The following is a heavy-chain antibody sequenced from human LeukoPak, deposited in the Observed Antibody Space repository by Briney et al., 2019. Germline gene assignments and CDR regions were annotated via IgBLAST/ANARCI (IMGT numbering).Heavy chain of an antibody. Sequence: ASVKVSCKASGYTFTSYAMHWVRQAPGQRLEWMGWINAGNGNTKYSQEFQGRVTITRDTSASTAYMELSSLRSEDMAVYYCARAGGIAAAVDYYYMDVWGKGTTVTVSS. V-gene: IGHV1-3*03. CDR2: INAGNGNT. D-gene: IGHD6-13*01. CDR1: GYTFTSYA. J-gene: IGHJ6*03. CDR3: ARAGGIAAAVDYYYMDV.